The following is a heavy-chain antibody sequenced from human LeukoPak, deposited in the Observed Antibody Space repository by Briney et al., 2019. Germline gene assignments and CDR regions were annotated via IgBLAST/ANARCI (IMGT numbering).Heavy chain of an antibody. D-gene: IGHD2-2*02. V-gene: IGHV4-30-4*08. J-gene: IGHJ3*02. CDR1: GGSISNGDYY. CDR2: IYYSGTM. Sequence: SQTLSLTCTVSGGSISNGDYYWSWIRQPPGKGLEWIGYIYYSGTMYYNPSLKSRLTRSVDTSTNQFSLKLSSVTAADTAVYYCARAPYYSPLYCSSASCYSFNGLDIWGQGTKVTVSS. CDR3: ARAPYYSPLYCSSASCYSFNGLDI.